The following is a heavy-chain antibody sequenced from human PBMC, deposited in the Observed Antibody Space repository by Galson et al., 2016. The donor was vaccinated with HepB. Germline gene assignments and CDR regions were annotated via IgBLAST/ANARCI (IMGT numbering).Heavy chain of an antibody. Sequence: SETLSLTCTVPGGSISSYYWSWIRQPPGKGLEWIGYIFYSGSTNYNPSLKSRVTISLDTSKNQFSLKLSSVTAADTAVYYCARDHGGNSGVFDIWGQGTMVTVSS. J-gene: IGHJ3*02. V-gene: IGHV4-59*01. CDR1: GGSISSYY. CDR2: IFYSGST. D-gene: IGHD4-23*01. CDR3: ARDHGGNSGVFDI.